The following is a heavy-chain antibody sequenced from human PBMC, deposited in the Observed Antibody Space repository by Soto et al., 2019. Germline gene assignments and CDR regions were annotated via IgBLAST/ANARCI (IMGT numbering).Heavy chain of an antibody. D-gene: IGHD4-4*01. CDR2: IYYSGST. J-gene: IGHJ5*02. CDR3: ARDGGYSNLNWFDP. Sequence: SETLSLTCTVSGGSISSGGYYWSWIRQHPGKGLEWIGYIYYSGSTYYNPSLKSRVTISVDTSKNQFSLKLSSVTAADTAVYYCARDGGYSNLNWFDPWGQGTLVTVSS. V-gene: IGHV4-31*03. CDR1: GGSISSGGYY.